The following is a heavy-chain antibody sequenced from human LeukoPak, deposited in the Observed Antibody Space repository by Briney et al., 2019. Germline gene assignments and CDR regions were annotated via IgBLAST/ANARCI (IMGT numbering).Heavy chain of an antibody. D-gene: IGHD6-19*01. Sequence: GGSLRLSCAASGFTFSSHWMTWVRQAPGKGLEWVANIKEDGTRKNYMDSVKGRFTISRDNAKNSLYLQMNSLRGEDTAVYYCARDGVVVAGTRRAFDIWGQGTMVTVSS. CDR1: GFTFSSHW. CDR2: IKEDGTRK. V-gene: IGHV3-7*01. CDR3: ARDGVVVAGTRRAFDI. J-gene: IGHJ3*02.